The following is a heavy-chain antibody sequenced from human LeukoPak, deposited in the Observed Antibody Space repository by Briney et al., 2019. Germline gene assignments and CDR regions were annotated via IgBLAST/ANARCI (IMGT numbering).Heavy chain of an antibody. CDR3: ARRESYCSGVSCYSPGYYYYMDV. V-gene: IGHV3-20*04. D-gene: IGHD2-15*01. CDR2: INWNGGST. CDR1: GFTFDDYG. J-gene: IGHJ6*03. Sequence: PGGSLRLSCAASGFTFDDYGMSWVRQAPGKGLEWVSGINWNGGSTGYADSVKGRFTISRDNAKNSLYLQMNSLRAEDTALYYCARRESYCSGVSCYSPGYYYYMDVWGKGTTVTVSS.